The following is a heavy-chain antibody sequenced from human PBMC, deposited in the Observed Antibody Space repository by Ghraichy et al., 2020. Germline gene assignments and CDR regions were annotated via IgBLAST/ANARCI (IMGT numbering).Heavy chain of an antibody. CDR3: ARDRGVGATMRFDP. V-gene: IGHV4-4*02. D-gene: IGHD1-26*01. CDR2: IYHSGST. CDR1: GGSISSSNW. Sequence: SETLSLTCAVSGGSISSSNWWSWVRQPPGKGLEWIGEIYHSGSTNYNPSLKSRVTISVDKSKNQFSLKLSSVTAADTAVYYCARDRGVGATMRFDPWGQGTLVTVSS. J-gene: IGHJ5*02.